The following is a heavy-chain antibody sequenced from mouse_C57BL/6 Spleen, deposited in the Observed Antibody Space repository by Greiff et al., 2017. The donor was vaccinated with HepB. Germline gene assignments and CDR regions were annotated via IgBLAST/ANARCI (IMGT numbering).Heavy chain of an antibody. CDR2: IHPNSGST. CDR1: GYTFTSYW. Sequence: QVQLQQSGAELVKPGASVKLSCKASGYTFTSYWMHWVKQRPGQGLEWIGMIHPNSGSTNYNEKFKSKATLTVDKSSSTAYMQLSSLTSEDSAVYYCAREDYGNHYYAMDYWGQGTSVTVSS. J-gene: IGHJ4*01. V-gene: IGHV1-64*01. CDR3: AREDYGNHYYAMDY. D-gene: IGHD2-1*01.